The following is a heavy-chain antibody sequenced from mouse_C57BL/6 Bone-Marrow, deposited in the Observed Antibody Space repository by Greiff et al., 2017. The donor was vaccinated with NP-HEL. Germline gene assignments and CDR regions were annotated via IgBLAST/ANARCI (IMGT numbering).Heavy chain of an antibody. CDR3: TTDYYDYDFDY. CDR1: GFNIKDDY. V-gene: IGHV14-4*01. CDR2: IDPENGDT. Sequence: EVNVVESGAELVRPGASVKLSCTASGFNIKDDYMHWVKQRPEQGLEWIGWIDPENGDTEYASKFQGKATITADTSSNTAYLQLSSLTSEDTAVYYCTTDYYDYDFDYWGQGTTLTVSS. D-gene: IGHD2-4*01. J-gene: IGHJ2*01.